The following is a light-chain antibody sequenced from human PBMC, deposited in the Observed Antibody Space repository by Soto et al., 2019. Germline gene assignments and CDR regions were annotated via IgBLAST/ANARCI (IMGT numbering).Light chain of an antibody. J-gene: IGKJ1*01. Sequence: DIQMTQSPSSLSSSVGDIVTIACRASQTVSKFVNWYQQKPGKVPALLIYSTSTLYSGVPSRFSGSGSGTEFTLTINGLQPEDFATYYCQQTYTLPRTFAQGTKVDIK. CDR1: QTVSKF. V-gene: IGKV1-39*01. CDR3: QQTYTLPRT. CDR2: STS.